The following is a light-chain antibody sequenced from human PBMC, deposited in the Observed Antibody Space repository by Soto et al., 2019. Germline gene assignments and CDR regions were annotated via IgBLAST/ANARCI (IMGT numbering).Light chain of an antibody. CDR2: SHN. Sequence: QAVVTQSPSASGTPGQRVTISCSGSSSNIGSNAVNWYQHLPGTAPKLLVYSHNQRPSGVPDRFSGSQSGTSASLAISGLKSEDEADYYCTTWDGSLNGYVFGPGPKLTVL. V-gene: IGLV1-44*01. CDR3: TTWDGSLNGYV. J-gene: IGLJ1*01. CDR1: SSNIGSNA.